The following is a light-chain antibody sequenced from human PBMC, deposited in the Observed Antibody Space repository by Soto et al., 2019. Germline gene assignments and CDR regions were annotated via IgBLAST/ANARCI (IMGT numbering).Light chain of an antibody. CDR3: ETWDSNTVV. Sequence: QLVLTQSSSASASLGSSVKLTCTLSSGHSSYIIAWHQQQPGKAPRYLMKLEGXXXXXXXXXXXXXXSGSSSGSDRYLNXXXXXXXXXXDYYCETWDSNTVVFGGGTKLTVL. V-gene: IGLV4-60*01. CDR2: LEGXXXX. J-gene: IGLJ2*01. CDR1: SGHSSYI.